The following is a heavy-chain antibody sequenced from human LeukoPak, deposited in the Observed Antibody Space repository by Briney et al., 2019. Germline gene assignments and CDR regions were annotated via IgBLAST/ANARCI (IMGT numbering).Heavy chain of an antibody. CDR3: ARHVSSSGEDY. Sequence: ASVKVSCKASGYIFTNYYMRWVRQAPGQGLEWMGWINPSSGGTNFAQKFQGRVTMTRDTSISAAYMELSRLRSDDTAVYYCARHVSSSGEDYWGQGTLVTVSS. V-gene: IGHV1-2*02. CDR2: INPSSGGT. J-gene: IGHJ4*02. CDR1: GYIFTNYY. D-gene: IGHD4-17*01.